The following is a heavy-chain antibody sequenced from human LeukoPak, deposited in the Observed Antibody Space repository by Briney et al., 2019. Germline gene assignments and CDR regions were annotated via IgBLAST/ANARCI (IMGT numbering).Heavy chain of an antibody. D-gene: IGHD2-2*01. Sequence: ASVKVSCKASGYTFTGYYMHWVRQAPGQGLEWMGWINPNSGGTNYAQKFQGRVTMTRDTSISTAYMELSRLRSDDTAVYYCARDCSSTNYQGAFDIWGQGTMVTASS. CDR1: GYTFTGYY. V-gene: IGHV1-2*02. J-gene: IGHJ3*02. CDR3: ARDCSSTNYQGAFDI. CDR2: INPNSGGT.